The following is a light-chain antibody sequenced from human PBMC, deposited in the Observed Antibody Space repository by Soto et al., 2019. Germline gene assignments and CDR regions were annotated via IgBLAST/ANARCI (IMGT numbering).Light chain of an antibody. CDR2: GAS. CDR1: QSVSSSH. Sequence: EIVLTQSPGTLSLSPGERATLSCRASQSVSSSHLAWYQQKPGQAPRLLIYGASSRATGIPDRFSGSGSGTDFTLTISRLEPEDFAVYYCQQYGSSVFTFGPGTKVDIK. CDR3: QQYGSSVFT. J-gene: IGKJ3*01. V-gene: IGKV3-20*01.